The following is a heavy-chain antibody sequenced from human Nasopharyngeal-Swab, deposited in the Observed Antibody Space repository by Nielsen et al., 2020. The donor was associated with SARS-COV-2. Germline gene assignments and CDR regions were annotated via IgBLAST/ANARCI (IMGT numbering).Heavy chain of an antibody. CDR1: GFSLNTDGEG. CDR3: AHRRTDDLWGGGFDY. Sequence: SGPTLVKPTQTLTLTCAFSGFSLNTDGEGVGWIRQPPGKALEWLALVYWDDDRRYSPALKSRLTITKDTSKDQVFLTMTNLDPLDTATYYCAHRRTDDLWGGGFDYWGQGTLVIVSS. J-gene: IGHJ4*02. V-gene: IGHV2-5*02. D-gene: IGHD3-3*01. CDR2: VYWDDDR.